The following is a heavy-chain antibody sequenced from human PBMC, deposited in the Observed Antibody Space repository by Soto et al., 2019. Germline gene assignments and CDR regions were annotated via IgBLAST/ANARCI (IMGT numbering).Heavy chain of an antibody. D-gene: IGHD3-10*01. Sequence: PGESLKISCKGSGYDFSTYWIAWVRQMPGRGMEYMGVVYPGDMRVPYSNDPKTIYSPSFQGQVTMSADRSIDTAYLEWSSLKASDTAIYYCARGPVLGSGLDWFDPWGQGTLVTVSS. CDR2: VYPGDMRVPYSNDPKT. V-gene: IGHV5-51*01. CDR1: GYDFSTYW. J-gene: IGHJ5*02. CDR3: ARGPVLGSGLDWFDP.